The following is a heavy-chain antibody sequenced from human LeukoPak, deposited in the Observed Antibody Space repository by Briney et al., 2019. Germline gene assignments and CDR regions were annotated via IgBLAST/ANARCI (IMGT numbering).Heavy chain of an antibody. Sequence: GGSLRLSCAASGFTFSNAWMSWVRQAPGKGLEWVSSISSSSSYIYYADSVKGRFTISRDNAKNSLYLQMNSLRAEDTAVYYCARLEGSGTFRYYYYMDVWGKGTTVTISS. D-gene: IGHD3-10*01. V-gene: IGHV3-21*01. CDR3: ARLEGSGTFRYYYYMDV. CDR1: GFTFSNAW. J-gene: IGHJ6*03. CDR2: ISSSSSYI.